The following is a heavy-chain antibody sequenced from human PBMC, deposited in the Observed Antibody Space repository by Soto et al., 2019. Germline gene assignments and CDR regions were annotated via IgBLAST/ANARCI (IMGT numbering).Heavy chain of an antibody. CDR2: ISWNVGSI. V-gene: IGHV3-9*01. J-gene: IGHJ4*02. D-gene: IGHD3-3*01. CDR3: AKGVAGWYYFDY. Sequence: EVQLVESGGGLVQPGRSLRLSCAASGFTFDDYAMHWVRQASGKGLEWVSGISWNVGSIAYADSVKGRFTISRDNAKNSLYLQMNSLRAEDTALYYCAKGVAGWYYFDYWGQGTLVTVSS. CDR1: GFTFDDYA.